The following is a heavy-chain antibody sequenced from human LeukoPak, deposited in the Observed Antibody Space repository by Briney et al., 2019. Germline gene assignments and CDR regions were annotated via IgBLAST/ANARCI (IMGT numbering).Heavy chain of an antibody. Sequence: GGSLRLSCAASGFTFSSYGMHWVRQAPGKGLEWVAVISYDGSYRYYADSVKGRFTISRDNSKNTLYLQMNSLRAEDTAVYYCAKRYYYMDVWGKGTTVTVSS. CDR1: GFTFSSYG. CDR3: AKRYYYMDV. J-gene: IGHJ6*03. CDR2: ISYDGSYR. V-gene: IGHV3-30*18.